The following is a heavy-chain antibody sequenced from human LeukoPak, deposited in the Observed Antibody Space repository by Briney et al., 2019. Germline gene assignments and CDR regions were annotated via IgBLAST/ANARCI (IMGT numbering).Heavy chain of an antibody. D-gene: IGHD3-22*01. J-gene: IGHJ4*02. V-gene: IGHV3-11*04. CDR2: IGGRSDSI. Sequence: GGSLRLSCAGSGYALSDYYMTWIRQAPGKGLEGLSDIGGRSDSIYYADSVEGRFTISRDNAKNSLSLEMSGLRADDTAVYYCARGSRSYYDYSGPSEFWGQGTPVIVSS. CDR3: ARGSRSYYDYSGPSEF. CDR1: GYALSDYY.